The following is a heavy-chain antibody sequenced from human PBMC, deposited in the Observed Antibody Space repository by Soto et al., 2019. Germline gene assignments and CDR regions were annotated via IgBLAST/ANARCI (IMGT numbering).Heavy chain of an antibody. J-gene: IGHJ6*02. CDR1: GFTFSSYA. Sequence: QVQLVESGGGVVQPGRSLRLSCAASGFTFSSYAMHWVRQAPGKGLEWVAVISYDGSTKYYADTVKGRFTISRDNSKNTLYLQMNSLRAEDTAVYYCAREQTTEAGTPMDVGGQGTTVTVSS. CDR3: AREQTTEAGTPMDV. CDR2: ISYDGSTK. D-gene: IGHD6-13*01. V-gene: IGHV3-30-3*01.